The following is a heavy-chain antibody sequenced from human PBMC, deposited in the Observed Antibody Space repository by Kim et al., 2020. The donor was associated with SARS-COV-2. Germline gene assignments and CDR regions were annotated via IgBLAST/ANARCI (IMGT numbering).Heavy chain of an antibody. J-gene: IGHJ3*02. CDR2: ISWNSGSI. V-gene: IGHV3-9*01. Sequence: GGSLRLSCAASGFTFDDYAMHWVRQAPGKGLEWVSGISWNSGSIGYADSVKGRLTISRDNAKNSLYLQMNSLRAEDTALYYCAKDGEYSSGFNAFDIWGQGTMVTVSS. CDR1: GFTFDDYA. D-gene: IGHD6-19*01. CDR3: AKDGEYSSGFNAFDI.